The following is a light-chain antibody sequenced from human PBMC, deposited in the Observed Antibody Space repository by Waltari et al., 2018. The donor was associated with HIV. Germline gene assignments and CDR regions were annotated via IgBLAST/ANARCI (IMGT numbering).Light chain of an antibody. J-gene: IGKJ4*01. V-gene: IGKV3-11*01. CDR3: QQRSNWPLT. Sequence: EIVLTQPPATLSLSPGERATLSCRARQSVSSYLAWYQQKPGQAPRLLIYDASNRATGIPARFSGSGSGTDFTLTISSLEPEDFAVYYCQQRSNWPLTFGGGTKVEIK. CDR2: DAS. CDR1: QSVSSY.